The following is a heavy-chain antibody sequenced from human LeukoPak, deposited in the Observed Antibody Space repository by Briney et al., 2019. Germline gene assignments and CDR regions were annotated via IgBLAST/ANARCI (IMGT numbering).Heavy chain of an antibody. D-gene: IGHD3-10*01. Sequence: GESLKISCAASGFTFSSYCMHWVRQAPGKGLVWVSRINSDGSSTRYADSVKGRFTISRDNAKNTLYLQMNSLRAEDTAVYYCAKTSGGWGQGTLVTVSS. V-gene: IGHV3-74*01. CDR1: GFTFSSYC. J-gene: IGHJ4*02. CDR2: INSDGSST. CDR3: AKTSGG.